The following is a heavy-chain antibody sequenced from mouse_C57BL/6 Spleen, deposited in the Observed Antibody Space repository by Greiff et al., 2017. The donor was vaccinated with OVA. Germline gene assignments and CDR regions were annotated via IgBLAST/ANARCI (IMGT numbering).Heavy chain of an antibody. CDR1: GYTFTSYW. J-gene: IGHJ4*01. CDR3: ARYGSSQFLYYAMDY. Sequence: QVQLQQPGAELVKPGASVKMSCKASGYTFTSYWITWVKQRPGQGLEWIGDIYPGSGSTNYNEKFKSKATLTVDTSSSTAYMQLSSLTSEDSAVYYCARYGSSQFLYYAMDYWGQGTSVTVSS. D-gene: IGHD1-1*01. V-gene: IGHV1-55*01. CDR2: IYPGSGST.